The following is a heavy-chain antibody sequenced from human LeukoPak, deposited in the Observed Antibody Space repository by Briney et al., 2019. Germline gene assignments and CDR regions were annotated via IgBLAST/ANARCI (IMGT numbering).Heavy chain of an antibody. CDR3: ARIFPGSWIHP. CDR2: IYTSGST. V-gene: IGHV4-59*10. Sequence: SETLSLTCAVSGGSISSYYLIWVRQPAGKGLEWIGRIYTSGSTNYNPSLKSRVTMSVDTSKNQFSLELSSVTAADMAVYYCARIFPGSWIHPWGQGTLVTVSS. D-gene: IGHD2-21*01. CDR1: GGSISSYY. J-gene: IGHJ5*02.